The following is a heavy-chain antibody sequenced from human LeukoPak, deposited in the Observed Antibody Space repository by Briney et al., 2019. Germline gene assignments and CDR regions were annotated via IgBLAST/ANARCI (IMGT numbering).Heavy chain of an antibody. Sequence: PGGSLRLSCAASGFTFSSYEMNWVRQAPGKGLEWVSYISNSGTAIYYADSVKGRFTISRDNAKSSLYLQMNSLRAEDTAVYYCAREADCSGGSCYRGAFDIWGQGTMVTVSS. CDR3: AREADCSGGSCYRGAFDI. V-gene: IGHV3-48*03. CDR1: GFTFSSYE. J-gene: IGHJ3*02. D-gene: IGHD2-15*01. CDR2: ISNSGTAI.